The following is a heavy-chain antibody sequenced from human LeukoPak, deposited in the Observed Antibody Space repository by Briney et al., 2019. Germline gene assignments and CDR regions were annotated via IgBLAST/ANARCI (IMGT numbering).Heavy chain of an antibody. CDR2: IYYSGST. Sequence: SETLSLTCTVSGGSISSYYWSWIRQPPGKGLEWIGYIYYSGSTNYNPSLKSRVTISVGASRNQFSLKLSSVTAADTAVYYCARVHSGSFYYFYYMDVWGKGTTVTISS. V-gene: IGHV4-59*01. CDR1: GGSISSYY. CDR3: ARVHSGSFYYFYYMDV. D-gene: IGHD1-26*01. J-gene: IGHJ6*03.